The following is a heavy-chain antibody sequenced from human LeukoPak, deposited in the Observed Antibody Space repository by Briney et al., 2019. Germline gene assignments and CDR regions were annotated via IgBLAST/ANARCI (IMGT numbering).Heavy chain of an antibody. CDR1: GFTFSTYW. V-gene: IGHV3-74*01. CDR3: AKLLALRIAVAEGPYYFDY. J-gene: IGHJ4*02. CDR2: INPDGTTT. Sequence: PGGSLRLSCAASGFTFSTYWMHWVRQAPGKGLVWVSRINPDGTTTSYADSVRGRFTISRDKSKNTLYLQMNSLRAEDTAVYYCAKLLALRIAVAEGPYYFDYWGQGTLVTVSS. D-gene: IGHD6-19*01.